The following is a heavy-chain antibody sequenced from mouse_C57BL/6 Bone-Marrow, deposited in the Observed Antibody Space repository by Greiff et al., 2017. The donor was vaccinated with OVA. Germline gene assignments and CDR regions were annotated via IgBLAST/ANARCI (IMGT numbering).Heavy chain of an antibody. CDR2: INPYNGGT. CDR1: GYTFTDYY. V-gene: IGHV1-19*01. D-gene: IGHD4-1*01. J-gene: IGHJ3*01. Sequence: EVKLQESGPVLVKPGASVKMSCKASGYTFTDYYMNWVKQSHGKSLEWIGVINPYNGGTSYNQKFKGKATLTVDKSSSTAYMELNSLTSEDSAVYYCAREGWDWFAYWGQGTLVTVSA. CDR3: AREGWDWFAY.